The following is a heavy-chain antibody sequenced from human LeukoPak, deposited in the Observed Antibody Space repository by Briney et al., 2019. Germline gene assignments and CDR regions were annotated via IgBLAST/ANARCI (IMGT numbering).Heavy chain of an antibody. CDR3: AKRFHGIAAAGCSCCDY. CDR2: ISYDGTNK. D-gene: IGHD6-13*01. Sequence: GGSLRLSCAASGFTFRSYGMHWVRQAPGKGLEWVAVISYDGTNKYYADSVKGRFTISRDNSKNTLYLQMNSLRVEDTAVYYCAKRFHGIAAAGCSCCDYWGQGTLVTVSS. V-gene: IGHV3-30*18. CDR1: GFTFRSYG. J-gene: IGHJ4*02.